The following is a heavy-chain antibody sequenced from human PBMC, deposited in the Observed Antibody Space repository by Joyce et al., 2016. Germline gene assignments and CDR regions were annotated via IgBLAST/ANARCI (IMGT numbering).Heavy chain of an antibody. CDR3: ARTVSGWRDYYFDF. CDR2: INPSNGRT. J-gene: IGHJ4*02. D-gene: IGHD6-19*01. V-gene: IGHV1-46*01. Sequence: QVQLVQSGAEVKKPGASVNVFCKASGYTFPNFYIHWVRQAPGQGPEWMGVINPSNGRTNYAQKFQGRITMTNDTSTRTIYMDLNSLRPDDTAVYFCARTVSGWRDYYFDFWGQGTLVTVSS. CDR1: GYTFPNFY.